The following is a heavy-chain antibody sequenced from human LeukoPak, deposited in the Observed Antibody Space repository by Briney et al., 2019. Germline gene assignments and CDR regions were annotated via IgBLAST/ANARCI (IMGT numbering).Heavy chain of an antibody. CDR1: GFSFSSFA. V-gene: IGHV3-48*02. CDR2: INRDATFT. J-gene: IGHJ4*02. CDR3: ARDLDWAFDY. D-gene: IGHD3/OR15-3a*01. Sequence: GGSLRLSCAVSGFSFSSFALNWVRQAPGKGLEWVAHINRDATFTSYADPVRGRFTISRVSADNSLYLQMNSLRDGDTAVYYCARDLDWAFDYWGQGTLVAVSS.